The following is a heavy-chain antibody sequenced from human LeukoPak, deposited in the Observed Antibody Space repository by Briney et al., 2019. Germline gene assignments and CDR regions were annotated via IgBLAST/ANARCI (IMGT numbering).Heavy chain of an antibody. J-gene: IGHJ4*02. CDR1: GYTFTSYG. Sequence: ASLKVSRKASGYTFTSYGISWVRQTPGQGLEGRGWISAYNGNTNYAQKLQGRVTMTTDTSTSTDYMELRSLRSDDTAVYYCARDSHYYDSSGYPDFDYWGQGNLVNVSS. V-gene: IGHV1-18*01. D-gene: IGHD3-22*01. CDR2: ISAYNGNT. CDR3: ARDSHYYDSSGYPDFDY.